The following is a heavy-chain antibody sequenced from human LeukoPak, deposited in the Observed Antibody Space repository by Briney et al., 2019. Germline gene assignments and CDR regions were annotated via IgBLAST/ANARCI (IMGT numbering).Heavy chain of an antibody. CDR1: GGSISRYY. J-gene: IGHJ4*02. D-gene: IGHD3-10*01. CDR3: ARGYITMVRGALDAYFDY. V-gene: IGHV4-59*08. Sequence: PSETLSLTCTVSGGSISRYYWSWIRQPPGKGLEWIGYIYYSGSTNYNPSLKSRVTISVDTSKNQFSLKLSSVTAADTAVYYCARGYITMVRGALDAYFDYWGQGTLVTVSS. CDR2: IYYSGST.